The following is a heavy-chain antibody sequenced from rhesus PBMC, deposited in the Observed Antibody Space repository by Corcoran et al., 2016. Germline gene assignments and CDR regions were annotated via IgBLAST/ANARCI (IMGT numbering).Heavy chain of an antibody. D-gene: IGHD2-15*01. CDR2: ISGSSGST. CDR1: GGSVSSSHW. J-gene: IGHJ4*01. V-gene: IGHV4-65*01. CDR3: ARDHLDGY. Sequence: QVQLQESGPGLVKPSETLSLTCAVSGGSVSSSHWWRWIRQPPGKGLEGSGYISGSSGSTYYKPSHKSRVTISTDTSKNQVSLKMSAVTAADTAVYDCARDHLDGYWGQGVLVTVSS.